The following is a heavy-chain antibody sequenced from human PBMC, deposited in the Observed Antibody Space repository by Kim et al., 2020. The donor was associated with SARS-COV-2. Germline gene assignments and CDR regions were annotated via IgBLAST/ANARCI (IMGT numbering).Heavy chain of an antibody. CDR2: ISSSGTYI. J-gene: IGHJ6*02. CDR3: ARDFGDYVYNYYFYGMDV. V-gene: IGHV3-21*01. D-gene: IGHD4-17*01. Sequence: GGSLRLSCAASGFSFTSYTMNWVRQAPGKGLEWVSSISSSGTYIYYADSMKGRFTISRDNAKNSLYLQMNSLRADDTAVYYCARDFGDYVYNYYFYGMDVWGQGTTVTVSS. CDR1: GFSFTSYT.